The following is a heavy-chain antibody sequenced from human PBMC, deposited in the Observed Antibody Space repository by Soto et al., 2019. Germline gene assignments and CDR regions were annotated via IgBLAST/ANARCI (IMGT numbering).Heavy chain of an antibody. CDR1: VCSISSGYY. V-gene: IGHV4-38-2*01. CDR2: IYHSGST. Sequence: PSATXSLTWSVGVCSISSGYYLFCIRQPPGKVLEWIGSIYHSGSTYYNPSLKSRVTISVDTSKNQLSMKLSSVTAADPAVYYCARKGLTYIYHFEYCGQGTLVKVYS. D-gene: IGHD2-2*02. J-gene: IGHJ4*02. CDR3: ARKGLTYIYHFEY.